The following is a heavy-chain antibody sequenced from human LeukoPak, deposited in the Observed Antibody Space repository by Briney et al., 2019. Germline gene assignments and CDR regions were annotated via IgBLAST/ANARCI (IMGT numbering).Heavy chain of an antibody. J-gene: IGHJ4*02. CDR3: ARTVSYPTDY. CDR2: IPYDGSNK. V-gene: IGHV3-30*14. CDR1: GFTFSSYA. Sequence: GGSLRLSCAASGFTFSSYAMHWVRQAPGKGLEWVAVIPYDGSNKYYADSVKGRFTISRDNSKNTLYLQMNSLRAEDTAVYYCARTVSYPTDYWGQGTLVTVSS. D-gene: IGHD1-26*01.